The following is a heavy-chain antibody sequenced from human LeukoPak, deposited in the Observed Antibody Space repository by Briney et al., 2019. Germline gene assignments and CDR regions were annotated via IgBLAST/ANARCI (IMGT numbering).Heavy chain of an antibody. D-gene: IGHD6-19*01. J-gene: IGHJ5*02. Sequence: SETLSLTCPVSGGSISGYYWSWIRQHPGKGLEWIGYIYYSGSTYYNPSLKSRVTISVDTSKNQFSLKLSSVTAADTAVYYCARDLGIAVRFDPWGQGTLVTVSS. CDR1: GGSISGYY. V-gene: IGHV4-31*03. CDR3: ARDLGIAVRFDP. CDR2: IYYSGST.